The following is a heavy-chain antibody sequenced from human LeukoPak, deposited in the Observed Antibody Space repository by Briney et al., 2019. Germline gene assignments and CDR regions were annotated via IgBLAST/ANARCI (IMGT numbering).Heavy chain of an antibody. J-gene: IGHJ3*02. CDR1: GYTFIGYF. Sequence: GASVKVSCKASGYTFIGYFMHWVRQAPGQGLEWMGWINPNSGGTNYAQKFQGRVTMTRDTSISTAYMELSRLRSDDTAVYYCARVSSIAVAGREAFDIWGQGTMVTVSS. V-gene: IGHV1-2*02. CDR3: ARVSSIAVAGREAFDI. CDR2: INPNSGGT. D-gene: IGHD6-19*01.